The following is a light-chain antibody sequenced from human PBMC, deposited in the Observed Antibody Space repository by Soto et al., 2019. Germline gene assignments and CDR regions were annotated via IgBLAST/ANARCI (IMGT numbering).Light chain of an antibody. Sequence: QSVLPQPPSVSAAPGQKVTISCSGSSSNIGGNSVSWYHQLPETAPKLLIYDDNKRPSGIPDRFSGSKSGTSATLGITGFQTGDEADYYCGSWDSSLSAYVFGTGTKVTVL. V-gene: IGLV1-51*01. CDR3: GSWDSSLSAYV. CDR1: SSNIGGNS. CDR2: DDN. J-gene: IGLJ1*01.